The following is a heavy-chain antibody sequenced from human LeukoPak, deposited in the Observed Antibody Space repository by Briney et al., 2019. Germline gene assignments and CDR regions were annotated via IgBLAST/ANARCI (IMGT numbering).Heavy chain of an antibody. D-gene: IGHD7-27*01. CDR2: IYNGGGT. CDR1: GFTVSSNY. V-gene: IGHV3-66*01. J-gene: IGHJ4*02. CDR3: ARETGGYDY. Sequence: GGSLRLSCAASGFTVSSNYMNWVPPAPGKGLEWVSVIYNGGGTYYADPVKGRFIISRDNSKNTLYLQMNSLRAEDTAVYYCARETGGYDYWGQGTLVTVSS.